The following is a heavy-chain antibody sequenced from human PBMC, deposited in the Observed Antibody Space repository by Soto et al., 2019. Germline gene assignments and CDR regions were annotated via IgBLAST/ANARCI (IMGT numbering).Heavy chain of an antibody. J-gene: IGHJ6*02. CDR1: GFTFSSYG. V-gene: IGHV3-33*01. CDR2: IWYDGSNK. D-gene: IGHD3-22*01. CDR3: ARATYYYGSSGYSGYGLDV. Sequence: GGSLRLSCAASGFTFSSYGMHWVRQAPGKGLEWVAVIWYDGSNKYYADSVKGRFTISRDNSKNTLYLQVSSLRAEDTAVYYCARATYYYGSSGYSGYGLDVWGQGTTVTVSS.